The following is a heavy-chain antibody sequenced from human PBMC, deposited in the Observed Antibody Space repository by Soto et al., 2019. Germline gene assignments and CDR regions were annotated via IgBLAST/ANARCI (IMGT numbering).Heavy chain of an antibody. J-gene: IGHJ6*02. CDR1: GFTFSSYA. CDR3: AKPSLGALYYNGKDV. V-gene: IGHV3-23*01. CDR2: ISGSGGST. Sequence: GGSLRLSCAASGFTFSSYAMSWVRQAPGKGLEWVSAISGSGGSTYYADSVKGRFTIARDNSKNMLYLQMNSLRAEDTAVYYCAKPSLGALYYNGKDVWGPRTTVSVSS.